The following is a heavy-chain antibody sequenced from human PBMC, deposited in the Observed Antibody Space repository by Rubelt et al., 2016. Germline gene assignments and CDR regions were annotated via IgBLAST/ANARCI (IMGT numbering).Heavy chain of an antibody. CDR3: ARANHGDYEDY. V-gene: IGHV1-3*01. J-gene: IGHJ4*02. Sequence: QVQLVQSGAEVKKPGASVKVSCKASGYTFTNYGMHWVRQAPGQRLEGRGWIDAGNGDTKDSPKLKDRVSITRDASANTAYMELSSLRSEDTAVYYCARANHGDYEDYWGQGTLVTVSS. D-gene: IGHD4-17*01. CDR2: IDAGNGDT. CDR1: GYTFTNYG.